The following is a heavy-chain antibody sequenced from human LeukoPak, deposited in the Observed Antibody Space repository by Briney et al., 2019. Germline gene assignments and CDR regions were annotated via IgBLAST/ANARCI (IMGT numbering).Heavy chain of an antibody. CDR2: IYYSGST. CDR3: ARCPLVRGVILPWFDP. D-gene: IGHD3-10*01. J-gene: IGHJ5*02. V-gene: IGHV4-31*03. Sequence: SETLPLTCTVSGGSISSGGYYWSWIRQHPGKGLEWIGYIYYSGSTYYNPSLKSRVSISVDTSKNQFSLKLSSVTAADTAVYYCARCPLVRGVILPWFDPWGQGALVTVSS. CDR1: GGSISSGGYY.